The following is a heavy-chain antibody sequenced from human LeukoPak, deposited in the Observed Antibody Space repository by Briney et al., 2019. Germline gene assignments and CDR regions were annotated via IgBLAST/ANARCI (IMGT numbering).Heavy chain of an antibody. Sequence: ASVKVSCKTSGYAFTGYYIRWVRQAPGQGPEWMGWFNPNTDGRYYVRKFQGRVSMTRDTSISTAYMELLSLRSDDTAIYYCAREDPGYCSGGSCSFFYWGQGTLVTVSS. CDR1: GYAFTGYY. CDR3: AREDPGYCSGGSCSFFY. D-gene: IGHD2-15*01. V-gene: IGHV1-2*02. J-gene: IGHJ4*02. CDR2: FNPNTDGR.